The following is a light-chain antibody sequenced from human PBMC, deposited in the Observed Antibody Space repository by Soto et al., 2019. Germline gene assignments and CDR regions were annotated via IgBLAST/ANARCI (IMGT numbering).Light chain of an antibody. V-gene: IGLV2-14*03. Sequence: QSVLTQPASVSGSPGQSITISCTGTSSDVGSYKYVSWYQQHPGKAPKLMIYDVNNRPSGVSDRFSGSKSGNTASLTISGLQAEDEADYYCSSYAGSNTYVFGTGTKVTVL. CDR1: SSDVGSYKY. CDR2: DVN. J-gene: IGLJ1*01. CDR3: SSYAGSNTYV.